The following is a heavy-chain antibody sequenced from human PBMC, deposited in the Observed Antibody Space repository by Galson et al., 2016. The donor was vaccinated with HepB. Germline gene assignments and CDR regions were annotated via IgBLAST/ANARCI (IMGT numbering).Heavy chain of an antibody. CDR1: GFIFSTYS. V-gene: IGHV5-51*01. CDR3: ARPGAAAGTHSFHL. CDR2: IYPGDPDT. Sequence: SLRLSCAASGFIFSTYSLNWVRQAPGKGLEWMGIIYPGDPDTRYSPSSQGHVTISVDKSISTAYLQWRSLKASHPAMYYCARPGAAAGTHSFHLWGQGTMVTVSS. J-gene: IGHJ3*01. D-gene: IGHD6-13*01.